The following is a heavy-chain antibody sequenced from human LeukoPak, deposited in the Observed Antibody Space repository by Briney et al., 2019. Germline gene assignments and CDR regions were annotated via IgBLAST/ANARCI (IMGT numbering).Heavy chain of an antibody. CDR3: ARDGLLLWFGESAFDI. V-gene: IGHV3-7*01. J-gene: IGHJ3*02. CDR1: GFSFSNYW. D-gene: IGHD3-10*01. Sequence: GGSLRLSCAASGFSFSNYWMSWVRQAPGKGLEWVANIKEDGSGKNYVDSVKGRFTISRDNAKNSLYLQMNTLRAEDTAVYYCARDGLLLWFGESAFDIWGQGTMVTVSS. CDR2: IKEDGSGK.